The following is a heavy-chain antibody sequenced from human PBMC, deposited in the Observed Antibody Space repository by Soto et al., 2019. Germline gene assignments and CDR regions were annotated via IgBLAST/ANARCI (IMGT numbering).Heavy chain of an antibody. V-gene: IGHV2-5*02. CDR2: IYWDDDE. Sequence: ITLKESGPTLVKPTQTLRLTCTFSGFSLNTGGVGVRWDRQPRGKAMEWLALIYWDDDERYRPSLRSRLNITKDTINNQVVLTMTNMDPEDTATYYCVRNWRYYGGDYYYGMDAWGQGTTVTVSS. D-gene: IGHD3-10*01. CDR3: VRNWRYYGGDYYYGMDA. J-gene: IGHJ6*02. CDR1: GFSLNTGGVG.